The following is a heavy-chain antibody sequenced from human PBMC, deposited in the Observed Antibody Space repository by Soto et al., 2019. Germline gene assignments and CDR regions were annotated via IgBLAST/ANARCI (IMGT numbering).Heavy chain of an antibody. Sequence: QLQLQESGPGLVKPSETLPLTCTVSGGSITTKSDYWGWIRQPPGKGLEWIGNIYYSGGATYNPSLTRRVTISVDPSGHQSALKLRSVTAADAAVCYCATNTSGGALDIWGQGTMVIVSS. CDR1: GGSITTKSDY. CDR2: IYYSGGA. J-gene: IGHJ3*02. CDR3: ATNTSGGALDI. V-gene: IGHV4-39*01. D-gene: IGHD3-10*01.